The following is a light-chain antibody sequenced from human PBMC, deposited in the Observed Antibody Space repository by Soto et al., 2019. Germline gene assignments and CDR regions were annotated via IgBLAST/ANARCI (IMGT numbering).Light chain of an antibody. Sequence: ELTQPPSVSVSPGQTARITCSGDALPKQYAYWYQQKPGQAPVLVIYKDSERPSGIPERFSGSSSGTTVTLTISGVQAEDEADYYCQSADSSGTYPYVFGTGTKVTVL. CDR3: QSADSSGTYPYV. J-gene: IGLJ1*01. V-gene: IGLV3-25*02. CDR2: KDS. CDR1: ALPKQY.